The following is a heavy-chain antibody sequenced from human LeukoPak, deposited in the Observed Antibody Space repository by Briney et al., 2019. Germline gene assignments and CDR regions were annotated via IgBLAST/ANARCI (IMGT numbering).Heavy chain of an antibody. CDR1: GYTFTSYD. J-gene: IGHJ5*02. CDR2: MNPNSGNT. CDR3: ARDYGGNSGWFDP. V-gene: IGHV1-8*01. D-gene: IGHD4-23*01. Sequence: ASVKVSCTASGYTFTSYDLNWVRQATGQGLEWIGWMNPNSGNTGYAQKFQGRVTLTRSTSISTAYMELRSLTSEDTAVYYRARDYGGNSGWFDPWGQGTLVTISS.